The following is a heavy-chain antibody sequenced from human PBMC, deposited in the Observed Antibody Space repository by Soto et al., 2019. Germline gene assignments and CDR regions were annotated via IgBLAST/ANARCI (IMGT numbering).Heavy chain of an antibody. CDR1: GFTFSIYR. CDR3: ARDRRTDYGDYVAALDC. Sequence: EVQLVESGGGLVKPGGSLRLSCAASGFTFSIYRMNWVRQAPGKGLEWVSSISSSSNYMYYADSVKGRFTISRDNANNSLYLQVNSLRAEDTAVYYCARDRRTDYGDYVAALDCWGQGTLVTVSS. D-gene: IGHD4-17*01. CDR2: ISSSSNYM. V-gene: IGHV3-21*06. J-gene: IGHJ4*02.